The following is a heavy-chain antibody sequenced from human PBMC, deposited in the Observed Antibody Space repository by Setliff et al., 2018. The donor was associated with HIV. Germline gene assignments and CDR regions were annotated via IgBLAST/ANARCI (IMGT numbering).Heavy chain of an antibody. J-gene: IGHJ6*02. D-gene: IGHD3-10*01. Sequence: PGGSLRLSCAASGFTFSTYWMIWVRQAPGKGLEWVGKIKQDGSEEYYVDSVKGRFTISRDNAKNSLYLQMNSLRAEDTAVYYCARILSSRGIIEAYYYAMDVWGQGTTVTVSS. CDR2: IKQDGSEE. CDR3: ARILSSRGIIEAYYYAMDV. V-gene: IGHV3-7*01. CDR1: GFTFSTYW.